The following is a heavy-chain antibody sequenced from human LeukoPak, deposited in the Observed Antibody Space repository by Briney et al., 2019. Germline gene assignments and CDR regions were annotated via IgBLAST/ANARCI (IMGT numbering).Heavy chain of an antibody. CDR3: AISSSSLRGAFDI. V-gene: IGHV5-51*01. CDR1: GYIFTSYW. CDR2: IYPGDSDT. Sequence: GESLQISCKGSGYIFTSYWIGWVRQMPGKGLEWMGIIYPGDSDTRYSPSFQGQVTISADKSISTAYLQWSSLKASDTAMYYCAISSSSLRGAFDIWGQGTMVTVSS. J-gene: IGHJ3*02. D-gene: IGHD6-6*01.